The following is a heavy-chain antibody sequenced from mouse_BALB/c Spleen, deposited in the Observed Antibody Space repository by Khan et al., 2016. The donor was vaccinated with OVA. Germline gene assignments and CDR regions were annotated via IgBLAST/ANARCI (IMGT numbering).Heavy chain of an antibody. Sequence: VQLKQSGPELMKPGASVEISCKASGYAFTSYYIHRVMQSHGTSLEWIGYIDPFSGGTTYNQKFKGKATLTVDKSSSTAYIHLTNLTSEDSAVYYCTRHGYVAWFTYWGQGTLVTVSA. D-gene: IGHD2-2*01. CDR3: TRHGYVAWFTY. CDR1: GYAFTSYY. CDR2: IDPFSGGT. V-gene: IGHV1S135*01. J-gene: IGHJ3*01.